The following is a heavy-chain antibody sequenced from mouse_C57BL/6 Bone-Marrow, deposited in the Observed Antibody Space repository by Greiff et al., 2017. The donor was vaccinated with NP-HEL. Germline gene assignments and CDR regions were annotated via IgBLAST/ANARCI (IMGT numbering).Heavy chain of an antibody. Sequence: EVQLQQSGPELVKPGASVKISCKASGYSFTGYYMNWVKQSPEKSLEWIGEINPSTGGTTYNQKFKAKATLTVDKSSSTAYMQLKSLTSEDSAVYYCARSHLLPFAYWGQGTLVTVSA. D-gene: IGHD2-1*01. J-gene: IGHJ3*01. V-gene: IGHV1-42*01. CDR2: INPSTGGT. CDR1: GYSFTGYY. CDR3: ARSHLLPFAY.